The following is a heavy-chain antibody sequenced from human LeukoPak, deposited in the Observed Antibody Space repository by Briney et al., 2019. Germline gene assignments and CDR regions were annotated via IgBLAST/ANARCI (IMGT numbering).Heavy chain of an antibody. CDR1: GYTFTSYP. Sequence: GASVKVSCQASGYTFTSYPMNWVRQAPGQGHEWMGWINTNTGNPTYAQGFIGRFVFSLDTSVSTAYLQISSLKAEDTAVYYCARDVRYSGGNRCYSSRIDPWAQGTLVTVSS. J-gene: IGHJ5*02. CDR2: INTNTGNP. CDR3: ARDVRYSGGNRCYSSRIDP. V-gene: IGHV7-4-1*02. D-gene: IGHD2-15*01.